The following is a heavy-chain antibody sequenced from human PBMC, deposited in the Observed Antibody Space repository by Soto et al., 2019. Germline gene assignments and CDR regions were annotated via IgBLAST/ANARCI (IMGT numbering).Heavy chain of an antibody. CDR3: ARVRRSGYFYGDY. CDR2: ISAYNGNT. D-gene: IGHD3-3*01. V-gene: IGHV1-18*04. CDR1: SYTFTSYG. Sequence: ASVKVSCNASSYTFTSYGISXVRQAPGQGLEWMGWISAYNGNTNYAQKLQGRVTMTTDTSTSTAYMELRSLRSDDTAVHYCARVRRSGYFYGDYWGQGTLVTVSS. J-gene: IGHJ4*02.